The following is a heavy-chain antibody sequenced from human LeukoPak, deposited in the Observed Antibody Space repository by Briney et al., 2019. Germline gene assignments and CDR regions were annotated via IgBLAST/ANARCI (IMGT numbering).Heavy chain of an antibody. V-gene: IGHV4-31*03. CDR3: ARDRGYCSSTSCSRHYYGMDV. CDR2: IYYSGST. CDR1: GGSISSGGYY. D-gene: IGHD2-2*01. J-gene: IGHJ6*04. Sequence: SQTLSLTCTVSGGSISSGGYYWSWIRQHPGKGLEWIGYIYYSGSTYYNPSLKSRVTISVGTSKNQFSLKLSSVTAADTAVYYCARDRGYCSSTSCSRHYYGMDVWGKGTTVTVFS.